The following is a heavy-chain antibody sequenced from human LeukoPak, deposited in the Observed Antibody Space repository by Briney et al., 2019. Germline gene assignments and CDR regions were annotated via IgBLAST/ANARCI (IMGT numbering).Heavy chain of an antibody. CDR2: IYYSGST. V-gene: IGHV4-59*01. CDR1: GGSISSYY. D-gene: IGHD5-18*01. J-gene: IGHJ6*04. Sequence: PSETLSLTCIVSGGSISSYYCSWIRQPPGNGLEWIGYIYYSGSTNYNPSLKSRVTISVDTSKNRFSLKLSSVTAADTAVYYCARKGSGYSFNVWGKGTTVTVSS. CDR3: ARKGSGYSFNV.